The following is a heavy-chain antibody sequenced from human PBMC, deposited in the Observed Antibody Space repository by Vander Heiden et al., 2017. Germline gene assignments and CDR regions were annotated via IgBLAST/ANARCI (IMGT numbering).Heavy chain of an antibody. CDR2: ISGRGGST. CDR1: GFTFSIYA. D-gene: IGHD3-22*01. Sequence: EVQLLESGGGLVHPGGSLRLSCAGPGFTFSIYAMSWVRQAPGKGLEWVSAISGRGGSTYYADSVKGRFTISRDNSKNTLYLQMNSLRAEDTAVYYCAKDYYYDSIGWCDPWGQGTLVTVSS. J-gene: IGHJ5*02. CDR3: AKDYYYDSIGWCDP. V-gene: IGHV3-23*01.